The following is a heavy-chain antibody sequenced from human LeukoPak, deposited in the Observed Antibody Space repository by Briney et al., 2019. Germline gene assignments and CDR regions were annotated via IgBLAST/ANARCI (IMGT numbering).Heavy chain of an antibody. J-gene: IGHJ3*02. CDR3: ARERTNDGFDI. CDR1: GGSVSSGSYY. D-gene: IGHD1-7*01. Sequence: SETLSLTCTVSGGSVSSGSYYWSWIPQPPGKGLEWIGYIFYSGRTNYNPSLKSRVTISVDTSKNQFSLKLSSVTAADTAVYYCARERTNDGFDIWGQGTMVTVSS. CDR2: IFYSGRT. V-gene: IGHV4-61*01.